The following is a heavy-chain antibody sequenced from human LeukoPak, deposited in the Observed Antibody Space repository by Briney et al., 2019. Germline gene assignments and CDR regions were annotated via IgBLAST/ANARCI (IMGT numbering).Heavy chain of an antibody. V-gene: IGHV1-69*06. CDR3: ARGGEYYFDSSGYYSSDSLDI. J-gene: IGHJ3*02. CDR2: IIPIFGTA. CDR1: GGTFSSYA. D-gene: IGHD3-22*01. Sequence: EASVKVSCKASGGTFSSYAISWVRQAPGQGLEWMGGIIPIFGTANYAQKFQGTVTITADKSTSTAYMELSSLRSEDTAVYYCARGGEYYFDSSGYYSSDSLDIWGQGTMVTISS.